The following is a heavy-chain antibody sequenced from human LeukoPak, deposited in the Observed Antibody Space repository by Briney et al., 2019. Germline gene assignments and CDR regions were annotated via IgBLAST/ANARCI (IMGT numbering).Heavy chain of an antibody. V-gene: IGHV4-59*01. CDR1: GGSISSYY. Sequence: SETLSLTCTVSGGSISSYYWSWIRQPPGKGLEWIGYIYYSGSTNYNPSLKSRVTISVDTSKNQFSLKLSSVTAADTAVYYCARDGITISARGMDVWGQGTTVTVSS. J-gene: IGHJ6*02. CDR2: IYYSGST. D-gene: IGHD3-10*01. CDR3: ARDGITISARGMDV.